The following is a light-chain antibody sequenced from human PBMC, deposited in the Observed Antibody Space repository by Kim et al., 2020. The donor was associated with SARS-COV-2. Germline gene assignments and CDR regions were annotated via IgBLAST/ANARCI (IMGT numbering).Light chain of an antibody. CDR1: QSVGSN. CDR2: GAS. J-gene: IGKJ5*01. Sequence: EIVMTQSPATVSVSPGERATLSCRASQSVGSNLAWYQKKPGQAPRLLLYGASTRATGIPARFSGSGSGTEFSLTISSLQSEDVAVYYWQQFYKWPPITFGQGTRLEIK. V-gene: IGKV3-15*01. CDR3: QQFYKWPPIT.